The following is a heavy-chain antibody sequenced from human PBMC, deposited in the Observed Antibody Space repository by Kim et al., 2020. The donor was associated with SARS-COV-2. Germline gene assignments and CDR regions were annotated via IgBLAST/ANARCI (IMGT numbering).Heavy chain of an antibody. V-gene: IGHV1-18*01. CDR3: ARRHYYYYYMDV. CDR1: GYTFTSYG. CDR2: ISAYNGDT. Sequence: ASVKVSCKASGYTFTSYGISWVRQAPGQGLEWMGWISAYNGDTNYAQKLQGRVTMTTDTSTSTAYMELRSLRSDDTAVYYCARRHYYYYYMDVWGKGTTVTVSS. J-gene: IGHJ6*03.